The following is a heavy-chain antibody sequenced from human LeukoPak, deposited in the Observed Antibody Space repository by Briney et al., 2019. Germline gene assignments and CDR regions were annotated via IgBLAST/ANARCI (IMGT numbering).Heavy chain of an antibody. CDR3: ARDFICSSTSCNGY. D-gene: IGHD2-2*01. J-gene: IGHJ4*02. V-gene: IGHV3-7*03. Sequence: GGSLRLSCAASGFTFSSYWMSWVRHAPGKGLEWVANIKQDGSEKYYVDSVKGRFTISRDNAKNSLYLQMNSLRAEDTAVYYCARDFICSSTSCNGYWGQGTLVTVSS. CDR1: GFTFSSYW. CDR2: IKQDGSEK.